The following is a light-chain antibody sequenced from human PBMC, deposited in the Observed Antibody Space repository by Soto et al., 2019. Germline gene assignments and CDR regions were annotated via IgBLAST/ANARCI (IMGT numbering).Light chain of an antibody. V-gene: IGKV1-8*01. CDR1: QGISSY. J-gene: IGKJ1*01. Sequence: IQMTQSPSSLSASVRDRVTITCRASQGISSYLAWYQQKPGKAPNLLIYAASTLQSGVPSRFSGSGFGTDFTLTISCLQSEDFATYYCQQYYSYPPTFGQGTKVDIK. CDR2: AAS. CDR3: QQYYSYPPT.